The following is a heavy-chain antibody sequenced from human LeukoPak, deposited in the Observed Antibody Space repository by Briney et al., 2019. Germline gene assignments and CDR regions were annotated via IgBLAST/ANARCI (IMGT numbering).Heavy chain of an antibody. Sequence: GGSLRLSCAASGFTFSDYAMHWVRQAPGKGLEWVAVISKDGSDKYYPGSVRGRFTISRDNSKNTIYLQMDSLRAENTAIYYCARDYWWNYDYWGQGTLVTVSS. CDR3: ARDYWWNYDY. V-gene: IGHV3-30-3*01. CDR1: GFTFSDYA. D-gene: IGHD1-7*01. J-gene: IGHJ4*02. CDR2: ISKDGSDK.